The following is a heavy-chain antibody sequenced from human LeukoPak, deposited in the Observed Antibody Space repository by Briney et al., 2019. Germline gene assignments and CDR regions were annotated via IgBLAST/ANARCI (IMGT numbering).Heavy chain of an antibody. CDR3: AREACYDNSGYYFFGY. V-gene: IGHV1-2*02. D-gene: IGHD3-22*01. J-gene: IGHJ4*02. CDR1: GYTFTGYY. Sequence: GASVKVSCKASGYTFTGYYMHWVRQAPGQGLEWMGWINPNSGGTNYAQKFQGRVTMTRDTSISTAYMELSRLRSDDTAVYYCAREACYDNSGYYFFGYWGQGTLVTVSS. CDR2: INPNSGGT.